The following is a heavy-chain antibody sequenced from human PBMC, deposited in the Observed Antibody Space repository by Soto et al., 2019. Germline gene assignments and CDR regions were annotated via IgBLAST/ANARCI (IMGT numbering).Heavy chain of an antibody. CDR1: GSSFTANV. V-gene: IGHV1-3*01. D-gene: IGHD3-3*01. J-gene: IGHJ5*02. CDR2: INAASGKT. CDR3: ARGHDDFWRGSTRVFNP. Sequence: GASVKVSCKASGSSFTANVLHWVCQAPGQRPEWMGWINAASGKTKYSQNFQGRVTITRDTSATTTYMELSSLTSEDTAMYYCARGHDDFWRGSTRVFNPWGQRTLVTVSS.